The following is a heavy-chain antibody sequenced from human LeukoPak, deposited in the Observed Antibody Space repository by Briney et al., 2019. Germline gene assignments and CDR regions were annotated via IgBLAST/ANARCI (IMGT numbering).Heavy chain of an antibody. CDR2: ISTYNGYT. V-gene: IGHV1-18*01. CDR3: ARDFVDTAMVSNFDY. Sequence: ASVKVSCKASGYTFTSYGINWVRQAPGQGLEWMGWISTYNGYTNYAQNLQGRVTMTTDTSTSTAYMELRSLRSDDTAVYYCARDFVDTAMVSNFDYWGQGTLVTVSS. CDR1: GYTFTSYG. D-gene: IGHD5-18*01. J-gene: IGHJ4*02.